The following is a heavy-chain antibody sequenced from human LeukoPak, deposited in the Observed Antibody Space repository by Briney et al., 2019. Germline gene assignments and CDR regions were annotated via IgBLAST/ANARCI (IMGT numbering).Heavy chain of an antibody. CDR3: ARGSSSSNYFDY. J-gene: IGHJ4*02. D-gene: IGHD6-6*01. Sequence: GGSLRLSCAASGFTSSSYSMNWVRQAPGKGLEWVSSISSSSSYIYYADSVKGRFTISRDNAKNSLYLQMNSLRAEDTAVYYCARGSSSSNYFDYWGQGTLVTVSS. V-gene: IGHV3-21*01. CDR1: GFTSSSYS. CDR2: ISSSSSYI.